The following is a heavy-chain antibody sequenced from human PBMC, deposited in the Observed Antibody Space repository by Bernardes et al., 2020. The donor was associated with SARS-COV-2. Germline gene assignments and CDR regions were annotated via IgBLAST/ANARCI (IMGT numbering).Heavy chain of an antibody. CDR3: AKIGLPATGLERSRVWFDP. Sequence: GGSLRLSCAASGFTFSSYAMSGVRKAPGKGLEWVSAISGSGGSTYYADSVKGRFTISRDNSKNTLYLQMNSLRAEDTAVYYCAKIGLPATGLERSRVWFDPWGQGTLVTVSS. J-gene: IGHJ5*02. D-gene: IGHD2-2*01. CDR2: ISGSGGST. V-gene: IGHV3-23*01. CDR1: GFTFSSYA.